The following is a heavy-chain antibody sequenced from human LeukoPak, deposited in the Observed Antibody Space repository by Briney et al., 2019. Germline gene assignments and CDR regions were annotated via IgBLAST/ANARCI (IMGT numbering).Heavy chain of an antibody. V-gene: IGHV3-21*01. CDR2: ISSSSSYI. J-gene: IGHJ6*03. D-gene: IGHD3-16*02. Sequence: GGSLRLSCAASGFTFSSYSMNWVRQAPGKGLEWVSFISSSSSYIYYADSVKGRFTISRDNAKNSLYLQMNSLRAEDTAVYYCASLVQHYYYMDVWGKGTTVTVSS. CDR3: ASLVQHYYYMDV. CDR1: GFTFSSYS.